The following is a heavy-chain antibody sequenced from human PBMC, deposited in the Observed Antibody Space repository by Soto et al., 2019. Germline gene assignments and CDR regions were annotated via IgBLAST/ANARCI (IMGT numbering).Heavy chain of an antibody. V-gene: IGHV4-59*01. J-gene: IGHJ5*02. CDR3: ARRAGTTLDP. CDR1: GVSISSNY. Sequence: QVQLQESGPGLVKPSETLSLTCSVSGVSISSNYWSWIRQPPGKGLEWIGYIYYSGSTNYNPSLKSRVTISVDRSSNQFSLKVSSVTAAVTAVYYCARRAGTTLDPWGQGTLVTVSS. D-gene: IGHD1-1*01. CDR2: IYYSGST.